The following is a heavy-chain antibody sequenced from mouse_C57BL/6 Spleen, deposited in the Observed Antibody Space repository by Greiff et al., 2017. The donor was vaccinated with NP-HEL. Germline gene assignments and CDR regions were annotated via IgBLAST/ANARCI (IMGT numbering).Heavy chain of an antibody. J-gene: IGHJ4*01. D-gene: IGHD2-3*01. CDR3: ARWVLDYAMDY. CDR2: ILPGSGST. Sequence: QVQLQQSGAELMKPGASVKLSCKATGYTFTGYWIEWVKQRPGHGLEWIGEILPGSGSTNYNEKFKSKATLTVDTSSSTAYMQLSSLTSEDSAVYYCARWVLDYAMDYWGQGTSVTVSS. CDR1: GYTFTGYW. V-gene: IGHV1-9*01.